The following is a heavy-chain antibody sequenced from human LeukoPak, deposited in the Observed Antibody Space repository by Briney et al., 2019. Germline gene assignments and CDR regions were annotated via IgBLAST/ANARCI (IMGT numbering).Heavy chain of an antibody. CDR3: AKGLAAASVYGMDV. V-gene: IGHV3-23*01. Sequence: GGSLRLSCAASGFTLSSYSMSWVRQAPGKGLEWVSGISGSGGSTYYADSVRGRFTVSRDNSRNTLFVQMNSLRAEDTAVYYCAKGLAAASVYGMDVWGQGTTVTVSS. D-gene: IGHD6-13*01. CDR2: ISGSGGST. J-gene: IGHJ6*02. CDR1: GFTLSSYS.